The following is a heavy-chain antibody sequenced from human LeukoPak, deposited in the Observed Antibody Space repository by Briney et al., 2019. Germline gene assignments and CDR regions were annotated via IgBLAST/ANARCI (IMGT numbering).Heavy chain of an antibody. Sequence: PSETLSLTCTVSGGSISTYYWSWIRQPPGKGLEWIGYIYYSGSTNYNPSLKSRVTISVDTSKNQFSLKLSSVTAADTAVYYCARRAYYYDSSGYPYYFDYWGQGTLVTVSS. CDR2: IYYSGST. J-gene: IGHJ4*02. CDR3: ARRAYYYDSSGYPYYFDY. V-gene: IGHV4-59*08. D-gene: IGHD3-22*01. CDR1: GGSISTYY.